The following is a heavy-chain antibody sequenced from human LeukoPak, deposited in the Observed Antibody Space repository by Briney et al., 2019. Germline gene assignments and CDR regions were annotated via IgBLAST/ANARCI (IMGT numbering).Heavy chain of an antibody. D-gene: IGHD2-2*03. Sequence: ASVKVSCKASGYTFTSYGISWVRQAPGQGLEWMGWISAYNGNTNYAQRLQGRVTMITDTSTSTAYMELRSLRSDDTAVYYCARALDIVVVPAAMVDYWGQRTLVSVSS. CDR3: ARALDIVVVPAAMVDY. J-gene: IGHJ4*02. CDR1: GYTFTSYG. V-gene: IGHV1-18*01. CDR2: ISAYNGNT.